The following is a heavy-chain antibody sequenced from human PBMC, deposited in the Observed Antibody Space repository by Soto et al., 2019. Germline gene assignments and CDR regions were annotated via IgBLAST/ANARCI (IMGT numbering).Heavy chain of an antibody. CDR2: ISSSISTI. D-gene: IGHD2-2*01. CDR1: GFTFSSYS. J-gene: IGHJ5*02. Sequence: PGGSLRLSCAASGFTFSSYSMNWVRQAPGKGLEWVSYISSSISTIYYADSVKGRFTISRDNAKNSLYLQMNSLRDEDTAVYYCARAVSRVVPGPLFDPWGQGTLVTVSS. V-gene: IGHV3-48*02. CDR3: ARAVSRVVPGPLFDP.